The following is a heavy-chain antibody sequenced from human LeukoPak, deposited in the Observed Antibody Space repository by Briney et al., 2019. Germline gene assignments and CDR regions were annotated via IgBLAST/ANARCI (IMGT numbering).Heavy chain of an antibody. CDR1: GYTFTSYG. CDR3: ARDLLGCSSISCRPYNWFDP. CDR2: IIAYNGNT. J-gene: IGHJ5*02. D-gene: IGHD2-2*01. Sequence: ASVKVSCKASGYTFTSYGISWVRQAPGQGLEWMGWIIAYNGNTNYAQKLQGRVTMTTDTSTSTAYMELRSLRSDDTAVYYCARDLLGCSSISCRPYNWFDPWGQGTLATVSS. V-gene: IGHV1-18*04.